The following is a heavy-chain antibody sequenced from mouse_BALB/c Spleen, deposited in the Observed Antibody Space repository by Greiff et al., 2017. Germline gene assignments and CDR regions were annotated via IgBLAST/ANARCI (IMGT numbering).Heavy chain of an antibody. V-gene: IGHV5-4*02. J-gene: IGHJ4*01. CDR3: AREERGYAMDY. CDR2: ISDGGSCT. Sequence: DVKLQESGGGLVKPGGSLKLSCAASGFTFSDYYMYWVRQTPEKRLEWVATISDGGSCTYYPDSVKGRFTISSDNAKNNLYLQMSSLKSEDTAMYYCAREERGYAMDYWGQGTSVTVSS. CDR1: GFTFSDYY.